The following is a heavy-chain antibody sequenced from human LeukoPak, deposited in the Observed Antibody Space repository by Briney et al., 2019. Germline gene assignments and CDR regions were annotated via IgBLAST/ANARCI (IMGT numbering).Heavy chain of an antibody. CDR3: ARDRTSLGYCSSTSCYLVLDY. Sequence: ASVKVSCKASGYTFTSYGISWVRQAPGQGLEWMGWISAYNGNTNYAQKLQGRVTMTTDTSTSTAYMELRSLRSDDTAVYYCARDRTSLGYCSSTSCYLVLDYWGQGTLVTVSS. D-gene: IGHD2-2*01. J-gene: IGHJ4*02. CDR1: GYTFTSYG. CDR2: ISAYNGNT. V-gene: IGHV1-18*01.